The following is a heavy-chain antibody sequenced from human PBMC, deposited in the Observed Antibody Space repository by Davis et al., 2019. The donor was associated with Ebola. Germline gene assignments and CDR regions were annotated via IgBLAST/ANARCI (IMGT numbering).Heavy chain of an antibody. CDR2: IDHSGRT. D-gene: IGHD2-2*01. CDR1: GGSISSSSYY. J-gene: IGHJ5*01. Sequence: PSETLSLICTVSGGSISSSSYYWGWIRQPPGKGLEWIGEIDHSGRTTWNASLKSRVTISVDTSKNQFSLKLTSVTAADTAVYYCARYCSSNTCNLFDFWGQGSLVTVSS. V-gene: IGHV4-39*07. CDR3: ARYCSSNTCNLFDF.